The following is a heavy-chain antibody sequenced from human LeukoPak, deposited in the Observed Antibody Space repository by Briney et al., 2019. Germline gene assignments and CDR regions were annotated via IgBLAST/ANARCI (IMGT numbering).Heavy chain of an antibody. Sequence: GGSLRLSCAASGFTFSGHSMTWVRQAPGKGLEWVANINLDGSGRFYVDFVKGRFTISRDNADNSMYLQMNSLRAEDTAIYYCGRVIAGAIDYWSQGTLVTVSS. V-gene: IGHV3-7*04. J-gene: IGHJ4*02. CDR2: INLDGSGR. D-gene: IGHD6-13*01. CDR1: GFTFSGHS. CDR3: GRVIAGAIDY.